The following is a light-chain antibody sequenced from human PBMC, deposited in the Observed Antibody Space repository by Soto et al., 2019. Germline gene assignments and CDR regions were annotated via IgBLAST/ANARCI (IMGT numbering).Light chain of an antibody. Sequence: QLVLTQSPSASASLGASVKLTCTLSSGHSSYAIAWHQQQPEKGPRFLMKLNSDGSHSKGDGIPDRFSGSSSGTERYLTISSRQSEDEADYYCQTWDTGIRVFGGGTKLTVL. CDR2: LNSDGSH. V-gene: IGLV4-69*01. J-gene: IGLJ3*02. CDR3: QTWDTGIRV. CDR1: SGHSSYA.